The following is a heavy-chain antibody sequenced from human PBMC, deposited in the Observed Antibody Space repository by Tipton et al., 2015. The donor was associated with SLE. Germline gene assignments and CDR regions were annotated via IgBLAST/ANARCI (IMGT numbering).Heavy chain of an antibody. CDR3: ATVRGGCSRTSCYVDN. J-gene: IGHJ4*02. CDR2: MYHSGST. Sequence: LRLSCTVSGGSITSSSYYWGWIRQPPGKGLEWVGSMYHSGSTYYNPSLKSRVTTSVDKSKNQFSLKLSSVTAADTAVYYCATVRGGCSRTSCYVDNWGQGTQVTVSS. D-gene: IGHD2-2*01. CDR1: GGSITSSSYY. V-gene: IGHV4-39*07.